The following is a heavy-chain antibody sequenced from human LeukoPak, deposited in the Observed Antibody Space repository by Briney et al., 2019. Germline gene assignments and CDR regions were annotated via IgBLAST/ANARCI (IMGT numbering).Heavy chain of an antibody. J-gene: IGHJ4*02. CDR1: AGSISSSSYS. CDR2: IYYSGST. V-gene: IGHV4-39*01. Sequence: KSWHSLSLTCILSAGSISSSSYSWGWLRQPAGKGLEWFGSIYYSGSTHYTPSVKRPVTISVDTTKNQCSLKLTSVTAAGTAVDYCGRHGNVGATTSFDYWGQGTLVTVSS. CDR3: GRHGNVGATTSFDY. D-gene: IGHD1-26*01.